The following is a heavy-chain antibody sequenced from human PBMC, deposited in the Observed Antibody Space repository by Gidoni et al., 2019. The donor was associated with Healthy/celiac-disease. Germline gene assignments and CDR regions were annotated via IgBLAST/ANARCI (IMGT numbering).Heavy chain of an antibody. CDR1: GFTFSSYA. V-gene: IGHV3-23*01. CDR2: ISGSGGST. Sequence: EVQLLESGGGLVQPGGSLRLSCAASGFTFSSYAMSWVRQAPGKGLEWVSAISGSGGSTYDADAVKGRFTISRDNSKNTLYLQMNSLRAEDTAVYYCASRPYNYYGMDVWGQGTTVTVSS. CDR3: ASRPYNYYGMDV. J-gene: IGHJ6*02.